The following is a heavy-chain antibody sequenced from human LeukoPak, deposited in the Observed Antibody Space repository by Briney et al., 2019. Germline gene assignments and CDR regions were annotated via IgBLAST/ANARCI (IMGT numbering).Heavy chain of an antibody. CDR2: ISGSGGST. Sequence: GGSLRLSCAASGFTFSSYAMGWVRQAPGKGLEWVSGISGSGGSTYYADSVKGRFTISRDNSKNTLYLQMNSLRAEDTAVYYCAKAPTSSGWYIDYWGQGTLVTVSS. D-gene: IGHD6-19*01. J-gene: IGHJ4*02. CDR3: AKAPTSSGWYIDY. V-gene: IGHV3-23*01. CDR1: GFTFSSYA.